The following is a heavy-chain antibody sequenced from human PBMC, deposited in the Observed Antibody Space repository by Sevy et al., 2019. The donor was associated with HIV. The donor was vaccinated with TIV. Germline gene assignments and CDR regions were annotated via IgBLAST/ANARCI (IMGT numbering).Heavy chain of an antibody. V-gene: IGHV4-38-2*02. D-gene: IGHD3-10*01. CDR3: ARTDYYGSGTYYTLAFFDY. J-gene: IGHJ4*02. Sequence: KQSQTLSLTCTVSGYSISSGYYSGWIRQPPGKGLEWIGSINHSGSTSCNPSLKSRVTISIDTSKNQFSLKLSSVTAADTAVYYCARTDYYGSGTYYTLAFFDYWGRGTLVTVSS. CDR2: INHSGST. CDR1: GYSISSGYY.